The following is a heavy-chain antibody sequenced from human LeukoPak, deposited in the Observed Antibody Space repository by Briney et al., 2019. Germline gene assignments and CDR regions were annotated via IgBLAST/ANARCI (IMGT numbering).Heavy chain of an antibody. Sequence: SETLSLTCTVSGGSISSSNYYWGWIRQPPGKGLEWIGSIYYSGSTYYNPSLKSRVTISVDTSKNRFSLKLSSVTAADTAVYYCARRVLAAAAFFDYWGQGTLVTVSS. J-gene: IGHJ4*02. V-gene: IGHV4-39*01. CDR1: GGSISSSNYY. CDR2: IYYSGST. D-gene: IGHD6-13*01. CDR3: ARRVLAAAAFFDY.